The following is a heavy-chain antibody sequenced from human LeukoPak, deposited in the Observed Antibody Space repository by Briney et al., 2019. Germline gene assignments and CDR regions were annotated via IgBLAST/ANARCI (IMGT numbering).Heavy chain of an antibody. CDR1: GGSFSSGGTY. CDR2: IFYSGST. CDR3: ARMTDWFDP. V-gene: IGHV4-31*03. J-gene: IGHJ5*02. Sequence: SETLSLACTVSGGSFSSGGTYWTWVRQHPGKGLEWIGYIFYSGSTYYNTSLKSRVTFSVDTSKNQFSLKLSSVTAADTAVYYCARMTDWFDPWGQGTLVTVSS.